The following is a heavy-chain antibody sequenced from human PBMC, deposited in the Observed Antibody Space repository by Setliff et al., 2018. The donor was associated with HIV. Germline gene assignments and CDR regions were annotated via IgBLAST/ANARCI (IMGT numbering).Heavy chain of an antibody. CDR1: GGSISSYY. CDR3: AREIQFSATTYYYYYMDD. Sequence: SETLSLTCTVSGGSISSYYWSWIRQPPGKGLEWIGSIFYSGITYYNPSLKSRVTISVDTSKNQFSLKVTSVTAADTAVYYCAREIQFSATTYYYYYMDDWGRGTTVTVSS. V-gene: IGHV4-59*12. J-gene: IGHJ6*03. D-gene: IGHD5-18*01. CDR2: IFYSGIT.